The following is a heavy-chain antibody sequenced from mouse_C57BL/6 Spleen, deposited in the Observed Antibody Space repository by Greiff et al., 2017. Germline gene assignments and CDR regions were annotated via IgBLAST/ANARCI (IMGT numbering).Heavy chain of an antibody. Sequence: AAAAVDFSRYWMSWVRRAPGKGLEWIGEINPDSSTINYAPSLKDKFIISRDNAKNTLYLQMSKVRSEDTALYYCARQGDYDRYFDVWGTGTTVTVSS. CDR1: AVDFSRYW. D-gene: IGHD2-4*01. CDR3: ARQGDYDRYFDV. J-gene: IGHJ1*03. V-gene: IGHV4-1*01. CDR2: INPDSSTI.